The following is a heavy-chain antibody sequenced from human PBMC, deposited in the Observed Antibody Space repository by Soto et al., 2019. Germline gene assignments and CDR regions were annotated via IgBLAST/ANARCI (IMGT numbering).Heavy chain of an antibody. D-gene: IGHD6-6*01. J-gene: IGHJ6*02. CDR2: IDPSDSYT. CDR3: ARRYEIAALPINYYGMDV. CDR1: GYSFTSYW. Sequence: GESLKISCKGSGYSFTSYWISWVRQMPGKGLEWMGRIDPSDSYTNYSPSFQGHVTISADKSISTAYLQWSSLKAPDTAMYYCARRYEIAALPINYYGMDVWGQGTTVTVSS. V-gene: IGHV5-10-1*01.